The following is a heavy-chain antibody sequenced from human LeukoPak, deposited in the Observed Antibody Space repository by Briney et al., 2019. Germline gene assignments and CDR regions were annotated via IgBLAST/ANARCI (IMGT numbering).Heavy chain of an antibody. D-gene: IGHD3-22*01. CDR1: GFTFSNAW. CDR2: IRSNSDGGTI. CDR3: ATDFYDST. J-gene: IGHJ5*02. V-gene: IGHV3-15*07. Sequence: GGSLRLSCATSGFTFSNAWMNWVRKAPGKGLEWVGRIRSNSDGGTIDYAAPVKGRFTLSRDDSKTTLYLQMNSLQTEDTAVYYCATDFYDSTWGQGTLVTVSS.